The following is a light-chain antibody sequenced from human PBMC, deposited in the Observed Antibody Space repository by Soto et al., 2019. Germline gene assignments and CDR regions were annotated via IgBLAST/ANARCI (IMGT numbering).Light chain of an antibody. CDR2: EVS. CDR3: SSYAGSLHYV. J-gene: IGLJ1*01. CDR1: SSDVGGYNY. Sequence: QSVLTQPPSASGSPGQSVTISCTGTSSDVGGYNYVSWYQQHPGKAPKLMISEVSKRPSGVPDRFSGSKSGNTASLTVSGLQAEDEADYYGSSYAGSLHYVFGTGTKVTVL. V-gene: IGLV2-8*01.